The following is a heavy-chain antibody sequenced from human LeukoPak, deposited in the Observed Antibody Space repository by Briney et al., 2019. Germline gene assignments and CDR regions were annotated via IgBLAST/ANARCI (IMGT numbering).Heavy chain of an antibody. CDR2: IYHSGST. CDR1: GGSISSSNW. J-gene: IGHJ4*02. D-gene: IGHD6-13*01. Sequence: PSETLSLTCAVSGGSISSSNWWSWVRQPPGKGLEWIGEIYHSGSTNYNPSLKSRVTISVDKSKNQFSLKLSSVTAADTAVYYCAREIGYSSSWWGPYIDYWGQGTLVTVSS. V-gene: IGHV4-4*02. CDR3: AREIGYSSSWWGPYIDY.